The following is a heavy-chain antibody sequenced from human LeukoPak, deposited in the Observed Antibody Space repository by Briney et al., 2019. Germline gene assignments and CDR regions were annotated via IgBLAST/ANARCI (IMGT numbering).Heavy chain of an antibody. Sequence: GESLKISCKGSGYSFTSYWIGWVRQMPGKGLEWMGIIYPGDSDTRYSPSFQGQVTISADKSISTAYLQWSRLKASDTAMYSCARHRYSSFTIDAFDIWGQGTMVTVSS. D-gene: IGHD6-13*01. CDR3: ARHRYSSFTIDAFDI. J-gene: IGHJ3*02. CDR2: IYPGDSDT. V-gene: IGHV5-51*01. CDR1: GYSFTSYW.